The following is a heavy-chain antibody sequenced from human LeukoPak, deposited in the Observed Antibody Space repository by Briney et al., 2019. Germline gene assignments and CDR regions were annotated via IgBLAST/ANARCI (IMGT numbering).Heavy chain of an antibody. D-gene: IGHD2-2*01. Sequence: GGFLRLSCAASGFTFSSYSMNWVRQAPGKGLEWVSSISSSSSYIYYADSVKGRFTISRDNAKNSLYLQMNSLRAEDTAVYYCARAPRYCSSTSCYLDYYGMDVWGQGTTVTVSS. CDR3: ARAPRYCSSTSCYLDYYGMDV. CDR1: GFTFSSYS. J-gene: IGHJ6*02. CDR2: ISSSSSYI. V-gene: IGHV3-21*01.